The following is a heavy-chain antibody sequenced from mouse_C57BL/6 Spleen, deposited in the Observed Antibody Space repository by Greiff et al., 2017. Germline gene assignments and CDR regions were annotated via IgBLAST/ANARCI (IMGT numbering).Heavy chain of an antibody. CDR2: FYPGSGSI. CDR1: GYTFTEYT. V-gene: IGHV1-62-2*01. J-gene: IGHJ4*01. D-gene: IGHD1-1*01. Sequence: VQLQQSGAELVKPGASVKLSCKASGYTFTEYTIHWVKQRSGQGLEWIGWFYPGSGSITYNEKFKDKATLTADKSSSTVYMELSRLTSEDSAVYFCARHEGAITTVVAEAMDYWGQGTSVTVSS. CDR3: ARHEGAITTVVAEAMDY.